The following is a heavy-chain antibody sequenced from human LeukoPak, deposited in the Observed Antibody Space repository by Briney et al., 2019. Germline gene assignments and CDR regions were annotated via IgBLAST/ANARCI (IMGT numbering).Heavy chain of an antibody. J-gene: IGHJ4*02. D-gene: IGHD6-25*01. V-gene: IGHV3-23*01. CDR1: GFSFSRYA. CDR3: AKDLTGCNSD. Sequence: PGGSLRLSCAASGFSFSRYAMHWVRQAPGKGLEWVSGILGSGGSTFFADSLKGRFTISRDNSRNTLYLQMNSLRAKDTAVYYCAKDLTGCNSDWGQGTLVTVSS. CDR2: ILGSGGST.